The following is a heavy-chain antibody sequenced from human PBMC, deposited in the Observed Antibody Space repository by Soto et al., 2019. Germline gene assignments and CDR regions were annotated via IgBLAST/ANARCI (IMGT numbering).Heavy chain of an antibody. J-gene: IGHJ3*02. D-gene: IGHD2-2*01. CDR2: IIGSGGST. CDR1: GLTFSSYA. V-gene: IGHV3-23*01. CDR3: AKDTGSSRSTFYACDI. Sequence: XGALIVSCAASGLTFSSYAMSWVRQAPGKGLEWVSAIIGSGGSTYYADSVKGRFTISRDNSKNTLYLQMNSLRAEDTAVYYCAKDTGSSRSTFYACDISGKRSMVTVS.